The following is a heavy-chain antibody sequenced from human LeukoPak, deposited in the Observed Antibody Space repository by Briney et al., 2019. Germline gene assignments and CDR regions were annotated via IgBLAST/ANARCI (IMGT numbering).Heavy chain of an antibody. Sequence: PGGSLRLSCAASGFTFSSYSMNWVRQAPGKGLEWVSYISSSSSTIYYADSVKGRFTISRDNAKNSLYLQMNSLRAEDTAVYYCASYDYGGYLGYXXXGTLVTVSS. D-gene: IGHD4-23*01. J-gene: IGHJ4*02. V-gene: IGHV3-48*04. CDR1: GFTFSSYS. CDR3: ASYDYGGYLGY. CDR2: ISSSSSTI.